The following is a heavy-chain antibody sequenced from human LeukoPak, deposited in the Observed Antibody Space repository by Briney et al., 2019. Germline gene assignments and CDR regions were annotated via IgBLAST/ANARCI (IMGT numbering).Heavy chain of an antibody. Sequence: GRSLRLSCAASGFTFSNYAMSWVRQAPGKGLEWVSLIGGSGSSTYYADSVKGLFTISRDNSKNKLYLQMNSLRAEDTAVYHCANVAFYYSSGTYVWGQGTLVTVSS. J-gene: IGHJ4*02. V-gene: IGHV3-23*01. CDR1: GFTFSNYA. D-gene: IGHD3-10*01. CDR2: IGGSGSST. CDR3: ANVAFYYSSGTYV.